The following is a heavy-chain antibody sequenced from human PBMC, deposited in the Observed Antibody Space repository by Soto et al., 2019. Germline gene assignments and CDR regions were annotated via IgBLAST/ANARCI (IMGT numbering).Heavy chain of an antibody. CDR2: TNHSGST. CDR3: ARLNGYCVSTNCHGYYGMDV. CDR1: GGSFSGYY. V-gene: IGHV4-34*01. D-gene: IGHD2-2*03. Sequence: PSETLSLTCAVYGGSFSGYYWSWIRQPPGKGLEWIGETNHSGSTNYNPSLKSRVTISVDTSKNQFSLKLSSVTAADTAVYYCARLNGYCVSTNCHGYYGMDVWGQGTTVS. J-gene: IGHJ6*02.